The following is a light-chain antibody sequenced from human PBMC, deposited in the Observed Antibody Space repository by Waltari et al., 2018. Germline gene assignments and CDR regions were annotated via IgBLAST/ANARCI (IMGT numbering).Light chain of an antibody. CDR3: QQYDISPLT. V-gene: IGKV3-20*01. CDR1: QTIRTTY. CDR2: GTF. J-gene: IGKJ4*01. Sequence: IVLTQSPGTLSLSQGEGATLSCRTSQTIRTTYLAWYQQKPGQAPTLLIYGTFSRATGIPDRFTGSGSGTDFSLTISSLEPEDFATYYCQQYDISPLTFGGGTKVEIK.